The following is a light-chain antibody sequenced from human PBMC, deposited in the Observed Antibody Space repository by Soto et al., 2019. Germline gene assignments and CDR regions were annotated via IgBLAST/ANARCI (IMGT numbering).Light chain of an antibody. CDR3: QQYNNWPPSYT. V-gene: IGKV3-20*01. CDR2: AAS. Sequence: EIVLTQSPGTLSLSPGERATLFCRASQGVSRSYFAWYQQKPGQAPRLLIYAASSRATGVPDRFSGSGSGTDFTLTISSLQSEDFAVYYCQQYNNWPPSYTFGQGTKLEIK. CDR1: QGVSRSY. J-gene: IGKJ2*01.